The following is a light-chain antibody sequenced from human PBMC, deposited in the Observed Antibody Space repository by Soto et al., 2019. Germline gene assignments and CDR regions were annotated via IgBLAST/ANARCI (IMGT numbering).Light chain of an antibody. CDR1: QGISSL. Sequence: DIQMTQSPSSVSASVGDRVTITCRASQGISSLLAWYQQKPGKAPNLLIYAASSLQSGVSSRFSGSGSGTDFTLTISSLQPEDFATYYGQQANSFPITFGQGTRLEIK. CDR2: AAS. V-gene: IGKV1-12*01. J-gene: IGKJ5*01. CDR3: QQANSFPIT.